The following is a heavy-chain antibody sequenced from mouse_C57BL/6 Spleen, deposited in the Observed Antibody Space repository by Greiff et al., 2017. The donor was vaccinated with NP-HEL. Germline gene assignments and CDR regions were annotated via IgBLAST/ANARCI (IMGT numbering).Heavy chain of an antibody. J-gene: IGHJ2*01. Sequence: EVQLQESGPELVKPGDSVKISCKASGYSFTGYFMNWVMQSHGKSLEWIGRINPYNGDTFYNQKFKGKATLTVDKSSSTAHMELRSLTSEDSAVYYCARSSIYYGDYFDNWGQSTTLTDSS. D-gene: IGHD2-13*01. CDR3: ARSSIYYGDYFDN. CDR2: INPYNGDT. V-gene: IGHV1-20*01. CDR1: GYSFTGYF.